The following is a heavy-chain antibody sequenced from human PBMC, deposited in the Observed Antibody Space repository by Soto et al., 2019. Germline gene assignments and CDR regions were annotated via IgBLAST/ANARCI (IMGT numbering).Heavy chain of an antibody. CDR1: GYTFSNYD. D-gene: IGHD3-16*02. V-gene: IGHV1-3*01. Sequence: GASVKVSCKASGYTFSNYDMHWVRQAPGQRLEWMGWIDAGNGNTEYSQKFQGRLTVTRDTSASTAYMELSSLTSEDTAVYYCATYPRPSLGEFSSWLAPFDYWGQGTLVTVSS. CDR2: IDAGNGNT. J-gene: IGHJ4*02. CDR3: ATYPRPSLGEFSSWLAPFDY.